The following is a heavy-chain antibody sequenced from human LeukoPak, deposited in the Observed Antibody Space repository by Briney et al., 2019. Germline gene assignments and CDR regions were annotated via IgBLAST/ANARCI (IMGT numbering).Heavy chain of an antibody. D-gene: IGHD2-21*02. Sequence: TSETLSLTCTVSGGSISSYYWSWIRQPPGKGLEWIGYIYYSGSTNYNPSLKSRVTISVDTSKNQFSLKLSSVTAADTAVYYCARDPRDLPADYWGQGTLVTVSS. J-gene: IGHJ4*02. CDR3: ARDPRDLPADY. CDR1: GGSISSYY. V-gene: IGHV4-59*01. CDR2: IYYSGST.